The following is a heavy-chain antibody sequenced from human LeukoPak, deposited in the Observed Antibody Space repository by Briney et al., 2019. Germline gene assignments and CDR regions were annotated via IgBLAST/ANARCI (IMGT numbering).Heavy chain of an antibody. Sequence: ASVKVSCKASGDNFRIDGISWLRQAPGQGLEWMGWVSASSGNMNYAQKFQGRVTMTRNTSISTAYMELSSLRSEDTAVYYCARGAVLRYFDWGPEDYYYMDVWGKGTTVTVSS. D-gene: IGHD3-9*01. V-gene: IGHV1-8*01. CDR3: ARGAVLRYFDWGPEDYYYMDV. CDR2: VSASSGNM. CDR1: GDNFRIDG. J-gene: IGHJ6*03.